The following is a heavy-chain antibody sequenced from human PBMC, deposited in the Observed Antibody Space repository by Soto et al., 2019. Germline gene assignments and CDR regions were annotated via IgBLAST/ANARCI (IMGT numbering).Heavy chain of an antibody. CDR3: ARALMYSSGWYWFDP. Sequence: QVQLQESGPGLVKPSETLSLTCTVSGGSVSSGSYYWSWIRQPPGKGLEWIGYIYYSGSTNYNPSLKSRVTISVDTSKNKFSLKLSSVTAADTAVYYCARALMYSSGWYWFDPWGQGTLVTVSS. J-gene: IGHJ5*02. CDR1: GGSVSSGSYY. D-gene: IGHD6-19*01. CDR2: IYYSGST. V-gene: IGHV4-61*01.